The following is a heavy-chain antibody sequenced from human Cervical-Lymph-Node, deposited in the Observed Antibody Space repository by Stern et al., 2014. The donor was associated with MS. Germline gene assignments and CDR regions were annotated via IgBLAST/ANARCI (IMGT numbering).Heavy chain of an antibody. CDR1: GDSLSRYTHY. CDR3: AKHACTGAACPFDL. Sequence: QLQLQASVPGLVKPSETLSLTCAVSGDSLSRYTHYWAWIRPPPGNGLDWIGSVYNGGATYYNPAIKSRVTISGDTSKNHSSGGYNSGTAADTAVYYCAKHACTGAACPFDLWGQGTLVTVSS. CDR2: VYNGGAT. V-gene: IGHV4-39*01. D-gene: IGHD2-8*02. J-gene: IGHJ4*02.